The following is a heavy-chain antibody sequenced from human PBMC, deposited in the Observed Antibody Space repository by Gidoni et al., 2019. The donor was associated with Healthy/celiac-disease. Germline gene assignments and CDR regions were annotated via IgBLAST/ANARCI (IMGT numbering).Heavy chain of an antibody. D-gene: IGHD6-13*01. J-gene: IGHJ3*02. CDR2: INHSGST. CDR1: GGSFSGYY. Sequence: QVQLQQWGAGLLKPSETLSLTCAVDGGSFSGYYWSWIRQPPGKGLEWIGEINHSGSTNYNPSLKSRVTISVDTSKNQFSLKLSSVTAADTAVYYCATYYSSDAFDIWGQGTMVTVSS. V-gene: IGHV4-34*01. CDR3: ATYYSSDAFDI.